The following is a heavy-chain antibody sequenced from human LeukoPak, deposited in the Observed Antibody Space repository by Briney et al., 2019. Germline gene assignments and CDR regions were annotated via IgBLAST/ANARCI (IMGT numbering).Heavy chain of an antibody. D-gene: IGHD6-6*01. Sequence: GASVKVSCKVSGGTFSSYAISWVRQAPGQGLEWMGGIIPIFGTANYAQKFQGRVTITADKSTSTAYMELSSLRSEDTAVYYCARAIDSRSTVDFDYWGQGTLVTVSS. CDR1: GGTFSSYA. J-gene: IGHJ4*02. CDR3: ARAIDSRSTVDFDY. V-gene: IGHV1-69*06. CDR2: IIPIFGTA.